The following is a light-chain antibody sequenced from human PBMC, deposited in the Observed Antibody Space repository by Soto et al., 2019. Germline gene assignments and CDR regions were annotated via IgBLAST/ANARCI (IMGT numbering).Light chain of an antibody. CDR1: SSDVGGYNY. Sequence: QSVLTQPASVSGSPGQSITISCTGTSSDVGGYNYVSWYQHHPGKAPKLMIYEVSNRPSGVSYRFSGSKSGNTASLTISGLQAEDEADHYCNSYTGSGIVFGTGTKVTV. J-gene: IGLJ1*01. V-gene: IGLV2-14*01. CDR3: NSYTGSGIV. CDR2: EVS.